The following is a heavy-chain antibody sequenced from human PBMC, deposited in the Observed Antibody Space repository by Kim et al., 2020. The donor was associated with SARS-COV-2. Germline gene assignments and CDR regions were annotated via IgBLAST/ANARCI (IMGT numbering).Heavy chain of an antibody. CDR1: GGSLSGHH. V-gene: IGHV4-34*01. J-gene: IGHJ6*02. D-gene: IGHD2-2*02. CDR2: INQSGST. CDR3: AGGRAGVVPSPILWLGPHYDYSSMDF. Sequence: SETLSLTCAVYGGSLSGHHWSWIRQSPAKGLEWIGEINQSGSTNYNPSLQRRVTMSMDTSKNQFSLRLTSLTAADTAFYYCAGGRAGVVPSPILWLGPHYDYSSMDFWRHGATVTDSS.